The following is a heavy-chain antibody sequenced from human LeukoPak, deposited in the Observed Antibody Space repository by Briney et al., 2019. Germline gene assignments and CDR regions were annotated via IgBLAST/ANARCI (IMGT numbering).Heavy chain of an antibody. V-gene: IGHV4-39*01. Sequence: SGTLSLTCTVSGGSISSSSYYWGWIRQPPGKGLEWIGSIYYSGSTYYNPSLKSRVTISVDTSKNQFSLKLSSVTAADTAVYYCARQFSVLRYFDPWFDPWGQGTLVTVSS. CDR3: ARQFSVLRYFDPWFDP. J-gene: IGHJ5*02. D-gene: IGHD3-9*01. CDR2: IYYSGST. CDR1: GGSISSSSYY.